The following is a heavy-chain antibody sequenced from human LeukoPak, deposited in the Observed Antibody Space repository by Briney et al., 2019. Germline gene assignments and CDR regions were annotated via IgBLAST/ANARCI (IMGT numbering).Heavy chain of an antibody. Sequence: SETLSLTCAVYGGSFSGYYWSWIRQPPGKGLEWIGEINHSGSTNCNPSLKSRVTVSVDTSKNQFSLKLNSVTAADTAVYYCARGRRGGGHLYYFDYWGQGTLVTVSS. CDR1: GGSFSGYY. CDR2: INHSGST. J-gene: IGHJ4*02. V-gene: IGHV4-34*01. CDR3: ARGRRGGGHLYYFDY. D-gene: IGHD2-15*01.